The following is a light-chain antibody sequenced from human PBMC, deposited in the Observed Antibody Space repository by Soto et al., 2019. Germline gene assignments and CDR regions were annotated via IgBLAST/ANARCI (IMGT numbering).Light chain of an antibody. V-gene: IGKV3-15*01. CDR3: QQYDKWPPFP. J-gene: IGKJ2*01. CDR2: GAS. CDR1: RSVTTS. Sequence: DIVMTQSPATLSVSPGEITTLSCRASRSVTTSLAWYQQKPGQAPRLLIYGASTRATGIPARFSVSGSGTDCTLNISSLQSEDFAVYYCQQYDKWPPFPFGQGTEVEMK.